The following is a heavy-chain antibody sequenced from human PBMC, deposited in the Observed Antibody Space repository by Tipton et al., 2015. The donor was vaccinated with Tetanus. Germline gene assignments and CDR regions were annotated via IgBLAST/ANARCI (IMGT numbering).Heavy chain of an antibody. CDR3: ASSVGQRWF. CDR2: PSYSGSS. Sequence: TLSLTCTVSGGSVNSGGYYWSWIRQPPGKGLEWIGYPSYSGSSNYNPSLKSRVIISINASKNQLSLKLRSVAAADTAVYYCASSVGQRWFWGQGSLVTVSS. J-gene: IGHJ4*01. V-gene: IGHV4-61*08. D-gene: IGHD6-25*01. CDR1: GGSVNSGGYY.